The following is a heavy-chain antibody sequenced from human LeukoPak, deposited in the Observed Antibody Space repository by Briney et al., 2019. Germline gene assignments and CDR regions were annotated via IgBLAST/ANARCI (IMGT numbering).Heavy chain of an antibody. Sequence: PSETLSLTCAVSGGTISSYYWKWIRQPPGKGLEWIGYIHYSGSTKYNPSLKSRVTISVDTSKNQFSMKLSSVTAADTAVYYCARWYSIGWAFDYWGQGTLVTVSS. V-gene: IGHV4-59*08. CDR2: IHYSGST. J-gene: IGHJ4*02. D-gene: IGHD6-19*01. CDR1: GGTISSYY. CDR3: ARWYSIGWAFDY.